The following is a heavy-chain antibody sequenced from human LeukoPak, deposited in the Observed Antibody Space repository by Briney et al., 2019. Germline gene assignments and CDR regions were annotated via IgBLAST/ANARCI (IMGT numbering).Heavy chain of an antibody. J-gene: IGHJ4*02. CDR1: GGSIGSYY. Sequence: SETLSLTCTVSGGSIGSYYWNWIRHAPGKGLEWIGYIYYSGSTNYNPSLKSRVTISVDTSKNQFSLKLSSVTAADTAVYYCARDGNPFDYWGQGILVTVSS. CDR2: IYYSGST. CDR3: ARDGNPFDY. V-gene: IGHV4-59*01.